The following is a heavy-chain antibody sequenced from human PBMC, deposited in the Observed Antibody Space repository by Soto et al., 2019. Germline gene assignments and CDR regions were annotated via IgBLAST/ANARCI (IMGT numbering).Heavy chain of an antibody. Sequence: PSETLSLTCTVSGGSISSYYWSWIRQPPGKGLEWIGYIYYSGSTNYNPSLKSRVTISVDTSKNQFSLKLSSVTAADTAVYYCARDAPTDAFDIWGQGTMVTVSS. CDR2: IYYSGST. V-gene: IGHV4-59*01. J-gene: IGHJ3*02. D-gene: IGHD1-26*01. CDR3: ARDAPTDAFDI. CDR1: GGSISSYY.